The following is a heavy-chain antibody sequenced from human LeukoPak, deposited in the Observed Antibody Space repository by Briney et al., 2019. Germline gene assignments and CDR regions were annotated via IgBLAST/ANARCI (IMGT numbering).Heavy chain of an antibody. CDR3: ASGTAAGTVDY. V-gene: IGHV4-59*01. CDR2: IYYSGST. CDR1: GGSISSYY. D-gene: IGHD6-13*01. J-gene: IGHJ4*02. Sequence: PSETLSLTCTVSGGSISSYYWSWIRQPPGKGLEWIGYIYYSGSTNYNPSLKSQVTISVDTSKNQFSLKLSSVTAADTAVYYCASGTAAGTVDYWGQGTLVTVSS.